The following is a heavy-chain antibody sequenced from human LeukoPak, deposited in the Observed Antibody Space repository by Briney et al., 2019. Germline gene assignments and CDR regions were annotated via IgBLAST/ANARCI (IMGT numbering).Heavy chain of an antibody. J-gene: IGHJ4*02. CDR1: GFTFSSYA. Sequence: GGSLRLSCAASGFTFSSYAMSWVRQAPGKGLEWVSAISGSGGSTYYADSVKGRFTISRDNSKNTLYLQMNSLRAEDTAVYYCANMLLWFGELLSDLGYWGQGTLVTVSS. CDR2: ISGSGGST. CDR3: ANMLLWFGELLSDLGY. V-gene: IGHV3-23*01. D-gene: IGHD3-10*01.